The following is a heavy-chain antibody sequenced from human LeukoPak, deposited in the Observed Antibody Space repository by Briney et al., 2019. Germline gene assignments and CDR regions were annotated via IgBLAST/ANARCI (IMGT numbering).Heavy chain of an antibody. CDR3: AREGRYFDWLGNYYYGMDV. CDR2: INSDGSST. J-gene: IGHJ6*02. V-gene: IGHV3-74*01. D-gene: IGHD3-9*01. Sequence: PGGSLRLSCAASGFTFSSYWMHWVRQAPGKGLVWVSRINSDGSSTSYADSVKGRFTISRDNAKNTLYLQMNSLRAEDTAVYYCAREGRYFDWLGNYYYGMDVWGQGTTVTVSS. CDR1: GFTFSSYW.